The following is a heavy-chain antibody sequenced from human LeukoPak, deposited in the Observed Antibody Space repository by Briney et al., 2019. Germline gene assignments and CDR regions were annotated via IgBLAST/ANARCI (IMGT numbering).Heavy chain of an antibody. CDR1: GGSFSGYY. V-gene: IGHV4-34*01. J-gene: IGHJ4*02. CDR2: INHSGST. D-gene: IGHD4-17*01. CDR3: ARYTVTTRRGIDY. Sequence: SETLSLTCAVYGGSFSGYYWSWIRQPPGKGLEWIGEINHSGSTNYSPSLKSRVTISVDTSKNQFSLKLSSVTAADTAVYYCARYTVTTRRGIDYWGQGTLVTVSS.